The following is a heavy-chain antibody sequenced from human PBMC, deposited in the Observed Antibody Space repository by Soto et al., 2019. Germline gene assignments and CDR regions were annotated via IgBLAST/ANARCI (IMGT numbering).Heavy chain of an antibody. CDR1: GGSISSGGYS. CDR3: AREYRRDRPEKNWFDP. Sequence: SETLSLTCAVSGGSISSGGYSWSWIRQSPGKGLEWIGYIYHSGSTYYNPSLKSRVTISVDRSKNQFSLKLSSVTAADTAVYYCAREYRRDRPEKNWFDPWGQGTLVTVSS. J-gene: IGHJ5*02. D-gene: IGHD2-2*01. CDR2: IYHSGST. V-gene: IGHV4-30-2*06.